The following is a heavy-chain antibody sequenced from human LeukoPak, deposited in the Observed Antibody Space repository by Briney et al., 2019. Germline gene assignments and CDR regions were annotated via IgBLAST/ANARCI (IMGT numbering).Heavy chain of an antibody. D-gene: IGHD6-13*01. J-gene: IGHJ6*03. CDR3: ARVVGLTGYSSSWYSGYYYYMDV. CDR2: IIPIFGTT. Sequence: ASVKVSCEASRGTFSSYAIRWVRHAPGQGLEWMGGIIPIFGTTNYAQKFQDRVTITADKSTSTAYMELSSLRSEDTAVYYCARVVGLTGYSSSWYSGYYYYMDVWGKGTTVTVSS. V-gene: IGHV1-69*06. CDR1: RGTFSSYA.